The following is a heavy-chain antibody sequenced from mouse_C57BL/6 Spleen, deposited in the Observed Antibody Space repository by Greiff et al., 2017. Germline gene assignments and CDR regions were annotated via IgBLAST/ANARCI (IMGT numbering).Heavy chain of an antibody. V-gene: IGHV1-47*01. CDR3: ERGDSVFHSCAY. CDR2: IDPYNGDT. D-gene: IGHD2-13*01. Sequence: VQLQQSGAELVKPGASVKMSCKASGYTFTTYSMDWVKQKPGQSLEWIGNIDPYNGDTKYNEKFKGKATMTVEKSSNTAYMELSRLTSDDSAVYYCERGDSVFHSCAYWGQGTPVTVSA. J-gene: IGHJ2*01. CDR1: GYTFTTYS.